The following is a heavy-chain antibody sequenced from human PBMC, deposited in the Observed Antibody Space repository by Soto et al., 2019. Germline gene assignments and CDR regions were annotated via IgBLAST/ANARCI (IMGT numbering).Heavy chain of an antibody. D-gene: IGHD5-18*01. CDR2: ISSSSSTI. V-gene: IGHV3-48*02. CDR1: GFTFSRYS. J-gene: IGHJ4*02. CDR3: ARDLERGYSYGYGY. Sequence: GGSLRLSCAASGFTFSRYSMNWVRQAPGKGLEWVSYISSSSSTIYYADSVKGRFTISRDNAKNSLYLQMNSLRDEDTAVYYCARDLERGYSYGYGYWGQGTLVTVSS.